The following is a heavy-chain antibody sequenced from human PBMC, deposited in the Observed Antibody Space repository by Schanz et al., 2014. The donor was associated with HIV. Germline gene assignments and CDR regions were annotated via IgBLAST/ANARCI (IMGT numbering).Heavy chain of an antibody. CDR1: AFNFDSYG. CDR3: AKDRNYYESKYRGKGNYYYYYGMDV. Sequence: QVQLVESGGGVVQPGRSLRLSCVASAFNFDSYGMHWVRQAPGKGLEWVAVISNDGPKKHYADPAKGRFTISRDNSKNSLYLVIKSLRAEDAAVYYCAKDRNYYESKYRGKGNYYYYYGMDVWGQGTTVTVSS. J-gene: IGHJ6*02. V-gene: IGHV3-30*18. D-gene: IGHD3-22*01. CDR2: ISNDGPKK.